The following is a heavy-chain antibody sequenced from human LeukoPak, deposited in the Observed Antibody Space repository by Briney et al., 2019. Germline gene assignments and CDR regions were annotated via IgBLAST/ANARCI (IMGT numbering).Heavy chain of an antibody. CDR2: IFYSGST. Sequence: PSETLSLTCTVSGGSISTSSYYWGWVRQPPGKGLEWIGNIFYSGSTYYSPSLKSRVTISLDTSRNQFSLKLSSVTAADTAVYYCARTVLFRGVRLWDYYYYMDVWGKGTTVTISS. CDR1: GGSISTSSYY. D-gene: IGHD3-10*01. J-gene: IGHJ6*03. V-gene: IGHV4-39*07. CDR3: ARTVLFRGVRLWDYYYYMDV.